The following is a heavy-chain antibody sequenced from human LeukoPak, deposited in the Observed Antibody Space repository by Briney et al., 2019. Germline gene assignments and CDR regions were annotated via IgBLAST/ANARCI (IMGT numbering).Heavy chain of an antibody. Sequence: SETLSLTCTVSGGSISSGGYYWSWIRQHPGKGLEWIGYIYYSGSTYYNPSLKSRVTISVDTSKNQFSLKLSSVTAADTAVYYCAREARYYDSSGSGHYWGQGTLVTVSS. CDR1: GGSISSGGYY. CDR2: IYYSGST. J-gene: IGHJ4*02. CDR3: AREARYYDSSGSGHY. V-gene: IGHV4-31*03. D-gene: IGHD3-22*01.